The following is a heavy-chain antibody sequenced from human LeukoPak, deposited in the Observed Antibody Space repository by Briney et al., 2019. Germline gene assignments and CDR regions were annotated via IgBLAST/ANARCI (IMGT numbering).Heavy chain of an antibody. V-gene: IGHV4-59*01. D-gene: IGHD3-22*01. CDR2: TYYSGST. CDR1: GGSISSYY. Sequence: PSETLSLTCTVSGGSISSYYWSWIRQPPGKGLEWIGYTYYSGSTNYNPSLKSRVTISVDTSKNQFSLKLSSVTAADTAVYYCARDRRYYYDSSGSRYGMDVWGQGTTVTVSS. J-gene: IGHJ6*02. CDR3: ARDRRYYYDSSGSRYGMDV.